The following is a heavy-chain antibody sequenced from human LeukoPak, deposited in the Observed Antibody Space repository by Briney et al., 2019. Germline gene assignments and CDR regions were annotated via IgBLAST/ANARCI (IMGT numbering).Heavy chain of an antibody. CDR1: GGTFSSYA. V-gene: IGHV1-69*05. Sequence: SVKVSCKASGGTFSSYAISWVQQAPGQGLEWMGRIIPIFGTANYAQKFQGRVTITTDESTSTAYMELSSLRSEDTAVYYCAREYCSGGSCYPNWFDPWGQGTLVTVSS. CDR3: AREYCSGGSCYPNWFDP. D-gene: IGHD2-15*01. J-gene: IGHJ5*02. CDR2: IIPIFGTA.